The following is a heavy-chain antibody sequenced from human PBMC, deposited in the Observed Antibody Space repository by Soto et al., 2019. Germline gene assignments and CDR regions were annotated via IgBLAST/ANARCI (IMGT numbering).Heavy chain of an antibody. V-gene: IGHV4-4*07. J-gene: IGHJ3*02. D-gene: IGHD2-2*01. CDR3: ARERTYQLSGDDALDI. CDR1: CGSITNFI. CDR2: IYSSGTT. Sequence: ENLSLPCTVSCGSITNFIRNRIRQSARKALEWIGRIYSSGTTYYKPSLKSRVTMSVDTFSNKISLKLSYVPAADTAMYYRARERTYQLSGDDALDIWGLGKMVT.